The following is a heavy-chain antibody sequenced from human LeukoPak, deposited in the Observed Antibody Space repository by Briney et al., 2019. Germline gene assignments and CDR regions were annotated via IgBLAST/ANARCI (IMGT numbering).Heavy chain of an antibody. J-gene: IGHJ4*02. CDR1: GYTFTGYY. CDR2: INPDTGDT. V-gene: IGHV1-2*06. CDR3: ARDGASPFDY. D-gene: IGHD3-10*01. Sequence: ASVKVSCKASGYTFTGYYIHWVRQAPGHGLEWMGRINPDTGDTDYAQKFQGRVTVTRDTSISTAYMELTRLRSDDTAVYYCARDGASPFDYWGQGTLVTVSS.